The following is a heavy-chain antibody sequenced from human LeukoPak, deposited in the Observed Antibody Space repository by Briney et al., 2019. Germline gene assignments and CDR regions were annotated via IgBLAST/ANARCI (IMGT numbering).Heavy chain of an antibody. D-gene: IGHD3-16*02. CDR3: VKDRYFGDP. J-gene: IGHJ4*02. Sequence: ASVKVSCKASGYTFTAYYLQWVRQAPGQGLEWIGWINPITGGTNYAQKFQGRVTMTRDTSISTAYMELRSLRSDDTAVYYCVKDRYFGDPWGQGTLVTVSS. CDR1: GYTFTAYY. V-gene: IGHV1-2*02. CDR2: INPITGGT.